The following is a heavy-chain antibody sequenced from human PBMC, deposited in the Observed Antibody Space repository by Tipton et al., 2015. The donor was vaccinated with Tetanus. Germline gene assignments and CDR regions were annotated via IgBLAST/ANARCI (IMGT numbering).Heavy chain of an antibody. V-gene: IGHV1-69*04. CDR2: IIPILGIA. Sequence: QSGAEVKKPGSSVKVSCKASGGTFSSYAISWVRQAPGQGLEWMGRIIPILGIANYAQKFQGRVTITADKSTSTAYMELSSLRSEDTAVYYCARDGGGIVVVPAATPDAFDIWGQGTMVTVSS. D-gene: IGHD2-2*01. J-gene: IGHJ3*02. CDR3: ARDGGGIVVVPAATPDAFDI. CDR1: GGTFSSYA.